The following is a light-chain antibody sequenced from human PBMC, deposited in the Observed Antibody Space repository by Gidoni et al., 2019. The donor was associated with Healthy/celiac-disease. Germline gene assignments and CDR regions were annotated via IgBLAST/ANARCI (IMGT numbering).Light chain of an antibody. CDR2: GAS. Sequence: EIVMTQSPATLSVSPGERATLSCRASQSVSSNLAWYQQKPGQAPRLLIYGASTRATGIPARFSGSGSGTEFTLTISSLQSEDFAVYYCQQYNNWPITLGPGTKVDIK. V-gene: IGKV3-15*01. CDR3: QQYNNWPIT. J-gene: IGKJ3*01. CDR1: QSVSSN.